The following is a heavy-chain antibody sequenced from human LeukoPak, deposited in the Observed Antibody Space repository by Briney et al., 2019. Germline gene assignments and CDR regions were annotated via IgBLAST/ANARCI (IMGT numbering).Heavy chain of an antibody. CDR1: GYSFTSYW. CDR3: ARHSCSSTSCDTEYFQH. V-gene: IGHV5-51*01. J-gene: IGHJ1*01. CDR2: IYPGDSGT. Sequence: GESLKISCKGSGYSFTSYWIGWVRQMPGKGLEWMRIIYPGDSGTRYSPSFQGQVTISADKSISTAYLQWSSLKASDTAMYYCARHSCSSTSCDTEYFQHWGQGTLVTVSS. D-gene: IGHD2-2*01.